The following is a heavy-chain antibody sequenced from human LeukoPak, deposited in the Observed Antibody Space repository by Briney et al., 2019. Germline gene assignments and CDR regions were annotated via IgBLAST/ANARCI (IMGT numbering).Heavy chain of an antibody. CDR3: AKDKDPWKSTSISDFDY. Sequence: QPGGSLRLSFGASGFTFSTYGMHWVRQAPGKGLEWVAFIRYDGSNKYYADSVKGRFTISRDNSKNTLYLQMNSLRAEDTAVYFCAKDKDPWKSTSISDFDYWGQGTLVTVSS. D-gene: IGHD1-1*01. CDR2: IRYDGSNK. CDR1: GFTFSTYG. V-gene: IGHV3-30*02. J-gene: IGHJ4*02.